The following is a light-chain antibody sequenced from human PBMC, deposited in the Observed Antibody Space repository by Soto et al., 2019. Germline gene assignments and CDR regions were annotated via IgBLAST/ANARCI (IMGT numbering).Light chain of an antibody. J-gene: IGKJ4*01. CDR2: DAS. CDR3: QQRSSLHLT. Sequence: DIELTQSPATLSLSPGERATLSCRASQSVSSYLAWYQQKPGQAPRLLIYDASNRATGIPARFSGSGSGTDFTLTISSLEPEDFAAYYCQQRSSLHLTFGGGTKVEIK. V-gene: IGKV3-11*01. CDR1: QSVSSY.